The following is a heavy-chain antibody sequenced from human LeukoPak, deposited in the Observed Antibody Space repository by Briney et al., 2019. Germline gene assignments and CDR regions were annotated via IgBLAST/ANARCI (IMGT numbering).Heavy chain of an antibody. CDR3: AREYYSLSGRDWFDP. V-gene: IGHV4-59*01. CDR2: ISNKGKT. J-gene: IGHJ5*02. D-gene: IGHD3-10*01. CDR1: GGSISDYY. Sequence: SETLSLTCTVSGGSISDYYWIWIRQPPGKGLEWVGHISNKGKTNYSPSLNSRVAISVDKSRNQFSLNLSSVTAADTAVYYCAREYYSLSGRDWFDPWGQGTLVTVSS.